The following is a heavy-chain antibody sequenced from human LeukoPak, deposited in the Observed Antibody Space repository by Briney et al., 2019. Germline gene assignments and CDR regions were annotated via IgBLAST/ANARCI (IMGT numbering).Heavy chain of an antibody. CDR3: ARFLSTVTHYDY. Sequence: SETLSLTCTVSGGSISSYYWSWIRQPPGKGLEWIGYIYYSGSTNYNPSLKSRVTISVDTSKNQFSLKLSSVTAADTAVYYCARFLSTVTHYDYWGQGTLVTVSS. D-gene: IGHD4-17*01. CDR2: IYYSGST. J-gene: IGHJ4*02. V-gene: IGHV4-59*01. CDR1: GGSISSYY.